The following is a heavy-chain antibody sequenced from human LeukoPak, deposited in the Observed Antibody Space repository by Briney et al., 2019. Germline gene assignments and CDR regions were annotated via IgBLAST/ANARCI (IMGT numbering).Heavy chain of an antibody. CDR2: INPNSGGT. CDR3: ARDSPQYSSSWYGGGY. J-gene: IGHJ4*02. V-gene: IGHV1-2*02. D-gene: IGHD6-13*01. Sequence: GASVKVSCKASGYTFTGYYMHWVRQAPGQGLERMGWINPNSGGTNYAQKFQGRVTMIRDTSISTAYMELSRLRSDDTAVYYCARDSPQYSSSWYGGGYWGQGTLVTVSS. CDR1: GYTFTGYY.